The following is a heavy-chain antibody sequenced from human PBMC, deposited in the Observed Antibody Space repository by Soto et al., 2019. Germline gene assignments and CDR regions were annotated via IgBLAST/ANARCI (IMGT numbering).Heavy chain of an antibody. D-gene: IGHD3-16*02. V-gene: IGHV5-51*01. Sequence: GESLKISCKGSGYSFALYWIGWVRQMPGKDLEWMGIIYPSDSDVRYSPSFQGQVTMSADKSISTVYLQWNSLKASDTAMYYCARIIADWYFDRWGRGTLVTVSS. CDR1: GYSFALYW. CDR2: IYPSDSDV. J-gene: IGHJ2*01. CDR3: ARIIADWYFDR.